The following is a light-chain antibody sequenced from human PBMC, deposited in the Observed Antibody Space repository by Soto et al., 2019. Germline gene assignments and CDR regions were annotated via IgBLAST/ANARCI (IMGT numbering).Light chain of an antibody. Sequence: DIQMTLSPSTLSASLVDRVIITCLSSQSISNWLAWYQQKPGRLPRLLIYQASTLESGVPSRFSGSGSGTEFTLTISNLQPDDFATYFCQQYNNYPRTFGQGTKVDIK. CDR1: QSISNW. J-gene: IGKJ1*01. CDR3: QQYNNYPRT. CDR2: QAS. V-gene: IGKV1-5*03.